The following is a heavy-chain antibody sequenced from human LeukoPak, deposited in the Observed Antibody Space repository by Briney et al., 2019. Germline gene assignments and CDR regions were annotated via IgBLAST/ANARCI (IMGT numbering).Heavy chain of an antibody. CDR2: IWYDGSNK. CDR1: GFTFSSYG. Sequence: GRSLRLSCAASGFTFSSYGMHWVRQAPGKGLEWAAVIWYDGSNKYYADSVKGRFTISRDNSKNTLYLQMNSLRAEDTAVYYCARGGDIVVVPAASDAFDIWGQGTMVTVSS. D-gene: IGHD2-2*01. V-gene: IGHV3-33*01. CDR3: ARGGDIVVVPAASDAFDI. J-gene: IGHJ3*02.